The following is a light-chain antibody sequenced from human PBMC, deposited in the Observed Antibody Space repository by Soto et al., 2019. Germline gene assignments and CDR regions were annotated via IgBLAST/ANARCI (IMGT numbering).Light chain of an antibody. CDR2: EVI. CDR3: SSFTSTSTVI. CDR1: SSDIGGHNY. J-gene: IGLJ2*01. Sequence: QSALTQPASVSGSLGQSITISCTGTSSDIGGHNYVSWYQLHPGKAPKVLIFEVIKRPSGLSTRFSGSKSGNMASLTISGLRPEDEGDYYCSSFTSTSTVILGGGTKVTVL. V-gene: IGLV2-14*01.